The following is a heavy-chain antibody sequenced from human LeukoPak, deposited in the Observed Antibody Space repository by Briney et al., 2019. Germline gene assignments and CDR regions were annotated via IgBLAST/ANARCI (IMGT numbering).Heavy chain of an antibody. J-gene: IGHJ4*02. CDR3: ARTPGRLGQSFDY. CDR1: GFTFSSYE. V-gene: IGHV3-48*03. Sequence: GGSLRLSCAASGFTFSSYEMNWVRQAPGKGREWVSYISTSGNTIYYADSVKGRFTISRDNAKNSLYLQMNTLRAEDTAVYYCARTPGRLGQSFDYWGQGTLVTVSS. D-gene: IGHD7-27*01. CDR2: ISTSGNTI.